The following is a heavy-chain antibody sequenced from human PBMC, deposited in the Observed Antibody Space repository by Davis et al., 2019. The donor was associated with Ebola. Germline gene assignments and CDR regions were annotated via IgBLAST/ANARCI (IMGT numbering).Heavy chain of an antibody. V-gene: IGHV3-73*01. CDR2: IRSKANSYAT. CDR1: GFTFSGSA. CDR3: GFTIFGVVPSYYGMDV. D-gene: IGHD3-3*01. Sequence: PGGSLRLSCAASGFTFSGSAMHWVRQASGKGLEWVGRIRSKANSYATAYAASVKGRFTISRDNSKNTLYLQMNSLRAEDTAVYYCGFTIFGVVPSYYGMDVWGQGTTVTVAS. J-gene: IGHJ6*02.